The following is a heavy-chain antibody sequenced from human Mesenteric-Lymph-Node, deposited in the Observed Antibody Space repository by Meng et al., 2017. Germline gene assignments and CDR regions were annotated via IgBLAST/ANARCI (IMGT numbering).Heavy chain of an antibody. J-gene: IGHJ5*02. CDR3: AHSRALLWFGELLGWFDP. CDR2: IYWNDDK. V-gene: IGHV2-5*01. D-gene: IGHD3-10*01. CDR1: GFSRCTSGVG. Sequence: TTLKGADPTPGTPTQTPTLACTFSGFSRCTSGVGVGWYRQPPGKALEWLALIYWNDDKRYSPSLKSRLTITKDTSKNQVVLTMTNMDPVDTATYYCAHSRALLWFGELLGWFDPWGQGTLVTVSS.